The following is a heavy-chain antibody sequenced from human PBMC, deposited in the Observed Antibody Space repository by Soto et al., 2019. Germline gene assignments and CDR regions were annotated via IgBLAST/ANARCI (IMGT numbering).Heavy chain of an antibody. V-gene: IGHV3-7*01. CDR1: GFTFSSYW. J-gene: IGHJ4*02. Sequence: GGSLRLSCAASGFTFSSYWISWVRQAPGKGLEWVANIKQDGSEKYYVDSVKGRFTISRDNAKNSLYLQMNSLRAEDTAVYYCARGTIVVVPAARTYYFDYWGQGTLVTVSS. CDR2: IKQDGSEK. D-gene: IGHD2-2*01. CDR3: ARGTIVVVPAARTYYFDY.